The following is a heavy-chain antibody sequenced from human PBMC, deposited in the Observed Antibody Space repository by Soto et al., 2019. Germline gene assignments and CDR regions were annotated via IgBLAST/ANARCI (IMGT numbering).Heavy chain of an antibody. V-gene: IGHV3-7*01. D-gene: IGHD3-16*01. J-gene: IGHJ4*02. Sequence: EVQLVESGGGLVQPGGSLRLSCAASKFTFSSYWMNWVRQAPGKGLEWVANIKQDGSEKYYVDSVKGRFTISRDNAKNALYRQRNSLRAEDTAVYYCAGGGGWVIDSWGQGALVTVSS. CDR3: AGGGGWVIDS. CDR1: KFTFSSYW. CDR2: IKQDGSEK.